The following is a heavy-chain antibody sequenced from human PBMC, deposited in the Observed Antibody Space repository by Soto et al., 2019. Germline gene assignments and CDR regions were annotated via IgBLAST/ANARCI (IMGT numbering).Heavy chain of an antibody. J-gene: IGHJ6*03. V-gene: IGHV1-69*04. Sequence: VASVKVSCKASGGTFSSYTISWVRQAPGQGLEWMGRIIPILGITNYAQKFQGRVTITRDTSTSTAYMELSSLRSEDTAVYYCARDAGESSSWSGVYYYYYYMDVWGKGTTVTVSS. CDR3: ARDAGESSSWSGVYYYYYYMDV. CDR1: GGTFSSYT. D-gene: IGHD6-13*01. CDR2: IIPILGIT.